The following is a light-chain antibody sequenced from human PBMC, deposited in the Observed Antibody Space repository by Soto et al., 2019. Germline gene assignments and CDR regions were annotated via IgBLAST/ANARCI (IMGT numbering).Light chain of an antibody. CDR3: QQYHNWPPQYT. V-gene: IGKV3-15*01. CDR1: QSVASN. J-gene: IGKJ2*01. CDR2: GAS. Sequence: EIVMTQSPASLSVSPGDGATLSCRASQSVASNVAWYQQKPGQGPRLLIHGASTRAVGVPARFSGSGSGTDLTLTISSLQSEDFADYYCQQYHNWPPQYTFGQGTKLQIK.